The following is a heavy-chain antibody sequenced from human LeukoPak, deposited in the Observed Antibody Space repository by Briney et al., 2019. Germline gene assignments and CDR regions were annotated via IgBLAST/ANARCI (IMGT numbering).Heavy chain of an antibody. J-gene: IGHJ5*02. CDR3: VRQPPGVYDTTQNWFDP. V-gene: IGHV5-51*01. CDR2: IYPDDSDT. Sequence: GESLKISCKGSGYTFTNYWIGWVRQMPGKGLEWMGIIYPDDSDTRYSPSFQGQVTMSADKSINTAFLQWSSLKASDTAMYYCVRQPPGVYDTTQNWFDPWGQGTLVTVSS. D-gene: IGHD3-22*01. CDR1: GYTFTNYW.